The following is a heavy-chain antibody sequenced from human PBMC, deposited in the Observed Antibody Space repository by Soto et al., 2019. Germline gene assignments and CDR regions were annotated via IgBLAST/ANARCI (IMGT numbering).Heavy chain of an antibody. CDR3: ARKAAAGLGMDV. CDR2: IIPIFGTA. CDR1: GGTFSSYA. Sequence: QVQLVQSGAEVKKPGSSVQVSCKASGGTFSSYAISWVRQAPGQGLEWMGGIIPIFGTANYAQKFQGRVTITADESTSTAYMELSSLRSEDTAAYYCARKAAAGLGMDVWGQGTTVTVSS. V-gene: IGHV1-69*12. D-gene: IGHD6-13*01. J-gene: IGHJ6*02.